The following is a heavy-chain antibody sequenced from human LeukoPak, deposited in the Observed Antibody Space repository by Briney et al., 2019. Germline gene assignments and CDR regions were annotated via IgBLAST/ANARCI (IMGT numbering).Heavy chain of an antibody. Sequence: GGSLRLSCEASGFTFNNYAMSWVRQAPGKGPEWVSAMSGVGGTTYYAASVRGRFTISRGNSKNILSLQMNSLRVEDTAIYYCAKGSQWLLRGGAYFDSWGQGTPVSVSS. CDR3: AKGSQWLLRGGAYFDS. CDR1: GFTFNNYA. V-gene: IGHV3-23*01. D-gene: IGHD6-19*01. CDR2: MSGVGGTT. J-gene: IGHJ4*02.